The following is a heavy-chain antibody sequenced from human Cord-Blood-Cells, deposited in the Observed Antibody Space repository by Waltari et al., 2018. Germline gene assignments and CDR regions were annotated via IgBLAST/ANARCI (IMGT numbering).Heavy chain of an antibody. V-gene: IGHV1-2*02. CDR2: INPNSGGT. CDR1: GYTFTGYY. CDR3: ARGDITIFGVVIPNWFDP. D-gene: IGHD3-3*01. J-gene: IGHJ5*02. Sequence: QVQLVQSGAEVKKPGASVKVSCKASGYTFTGYYMHWVRQAPGHGLEGMGWINPNSGGTNYAQKFQGRVTMTRDTSISTAYMELSRLRSDDTAVYYCARGDITIFGVVIPNWFDPWGQGTLVTVSS.